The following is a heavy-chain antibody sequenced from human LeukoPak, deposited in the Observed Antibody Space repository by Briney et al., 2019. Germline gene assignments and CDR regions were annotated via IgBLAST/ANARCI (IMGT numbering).Heavy chain of an antibody. V-gene: IGHV4-34*01. CDR1: GGSFSGYY. J-gene: IGHJ4*02. CDR3: ARGLDSSGSDFDY. CDR2: INHSGST. Sequence: PSETLSLTCAVYGGSFSGYYWSWIRQPPGKGLEWIGEINHSGSTNYNPSLKSRVTISVDTSKNQFSLKLSSVTAADTAVYYCARGLDSSGSDFDYRGQGTLVTVSS. D-gene: IGHD3-22*01.